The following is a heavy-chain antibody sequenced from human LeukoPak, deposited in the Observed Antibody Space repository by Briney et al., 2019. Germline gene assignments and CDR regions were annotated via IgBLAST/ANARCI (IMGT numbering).Heavy chain of an antibody. D-gene: IGHD3-3*01. V-gene: IGHV3-21*01. Sequence: GGSLRLSCAASGFKFSSYSMKWVRQAPGKGLEWVSFISSSSSYIYYADSVKGRFTISRDNSKNTLYLQMNSLRAEDTAVYYCARDRRAPYYDFRSGYIDHYYMDVWGKGTTVTVPS. CDR2: ISSSSSYI. CDR3: ARDRRAPYYDFRSGYIDHYYMDV. CDR1: GFKFSSYS. J-gene: IGHJ6*03.